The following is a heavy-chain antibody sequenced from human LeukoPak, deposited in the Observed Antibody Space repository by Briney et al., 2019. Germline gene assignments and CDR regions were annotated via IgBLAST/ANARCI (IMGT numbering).Heavy chain of an antibody. CDR2: INSDGSST. V-gene: IGHV3-74*01. J-gene: IGHJ4*02. CDR3: AAGGSGSQTYFDY. Sequence: GGSLRLYCAASGFTFSSYWMHWVRQAPGKGLVWVSRINSDGSSTSYADSVKGRFTISRDNAKNTLYLQMNSLRAEDTAVYYCAAGGSGSQTYFDYWGQGTLVTVSS. D-gene: IGHD3-10*01. CDR1: GFTFSSYW.